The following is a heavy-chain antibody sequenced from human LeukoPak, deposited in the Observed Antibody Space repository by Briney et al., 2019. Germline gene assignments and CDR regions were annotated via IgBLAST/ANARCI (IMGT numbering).Heavy chain of an antibody. CDR2: ISDSNTYI. J-gene: IGHJ4*02. D-gene: IGHD2-15*01. V-gene: IGHV3-21*01. CDR3: ARDPVVAATHYYFDY. Sequence: GGSLRLSCAASGFSFRSYSMNWVRQAPGKGLEWVSSISDSNTYIYYADSVKGRFTISRDNAKNSLYLQMDSLRGDDTAAYYCARDPVVAATHYYFDYWGQGTLVTVSS. CDR1: GFSFRSYS.